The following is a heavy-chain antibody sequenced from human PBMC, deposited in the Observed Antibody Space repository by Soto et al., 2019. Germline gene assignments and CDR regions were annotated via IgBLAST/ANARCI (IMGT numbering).Heavy chain of an antibody. CDR1: GFTFSNYA. D-gene: IGHD2-15*01. Sequence: QVLLVESGGGLVQPGRSLRLSCAGSGFTFSNYALHWVRQAPGKGLDWVSFISFDGSHKYYADSVKGRFTISRDNSNNTLYLQMDSLTTEETAVYYCAKDGAPRYCSRSSCHPAGAYWGQGTLVTVSS. V-gene: IGHV3-30*18. CDR2: ISFDGSHK. J-gene: IGHJ4*02. CDR3: AKDGAPRYCSRSSCHPAGAY.